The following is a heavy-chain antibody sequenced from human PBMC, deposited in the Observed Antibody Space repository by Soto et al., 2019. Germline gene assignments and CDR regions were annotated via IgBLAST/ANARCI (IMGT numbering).Heavy chain of an antibody. V-gene: IGHV3-48*02. CDR2: ISSSSSTI. CDR1: GFTFSSYS. CDR3: ARDLPATVVTGAAFDI. J-gene: IGHJ3*02. D-gene: IGHD4-17*01. Sequence: PGGSLRLSCAASGFTFSSYSMNWVHQAPGKGLEWVSSISSSSSTIYYADSVKGRFTISRDNAKNSLYLQMNSLRDEDTAVYYCARDLPATVVTGAAFDIWGQGTMVTVSS.